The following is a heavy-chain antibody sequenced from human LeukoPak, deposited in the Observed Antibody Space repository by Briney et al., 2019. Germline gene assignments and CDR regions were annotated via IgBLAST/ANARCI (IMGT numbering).Heavy chain of an antibody. J-gene: IGHJ4*02. CDR2: IIPILGIA. Sequence: GSSVKVSCKASGGTFSSYAISWVRQAPGQGLEWMGRIIPILGIANYAQKFQGRVTITADKSTSTAYMELSSLRSEDTAVYYCASQPAAMYYFDYWGQGTLVTVSS. V-gene: IGHV1-69*04. CDR1: GGTFSSYA. D-gene: IGHD2-2*01. CDR3: ASQPAAMYYFDY.